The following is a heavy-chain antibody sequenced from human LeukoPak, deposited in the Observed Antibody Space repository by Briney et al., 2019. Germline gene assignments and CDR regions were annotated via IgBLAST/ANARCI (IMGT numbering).Heavy chain of an antibody. CDR1: GGTFSSYA. D-gene: IGHD3-22*01. V-gene: IGHV1-69*01. CDR3: ASSYYDSSGYLLFDY. J-gene: IGHJ4*02. Sequence: SVKVSCKASGGTFSSYAISWVRQAPGQGLEWMGGIIPIFGTANYAQKFQGRVTTTADESTSTAYMELSSLRSEDTAVYYCASSYYDSSGYLLFDYWGQGTLVTVSS. CDR2: IIPIFGTA.